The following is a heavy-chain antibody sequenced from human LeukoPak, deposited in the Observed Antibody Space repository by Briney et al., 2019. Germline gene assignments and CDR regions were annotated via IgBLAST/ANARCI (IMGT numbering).Heavy chain of an antibody. CDR3: ARDVVEMATIGTGYYYYGMDV. CDR1: GYTFTSYG. J-gene: IGHJ6*02. D-gene: IGHD5-24*01. Sequence: ASVKVSCKASGYTFTSYGISWVRQAPGQGLEWMGWISAYNGNTNYAQKLQGRVTMTTDTSTSTAYMELRSLRSDDTAVYYCARDVVEMATIGTGYYYYGMDVWGQGTTVTVSS. V-gene: IGHV1-18*01. CDR2: ISAYNGNT.